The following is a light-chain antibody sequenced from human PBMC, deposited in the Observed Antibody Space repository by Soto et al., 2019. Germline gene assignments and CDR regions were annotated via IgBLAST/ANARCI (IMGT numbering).Light chain of an antibody. CDR3: QQYYSTPLT. V-gene: IGKV4-1*01. CDR2: WAS. J-gene: IGKJ4*01. CDR1: QSILYSSNNKNY. Sequence: DIVLTQSPDSLPVSLGERATISCKSSQSILYSSNNKNYLAWYQQKQGQPPKLLIYWASIRESGVPDRFSGSGSGTDFTLTISSLQAEDVAVYYCQQYYSTPLTFGGGTNVEIK.